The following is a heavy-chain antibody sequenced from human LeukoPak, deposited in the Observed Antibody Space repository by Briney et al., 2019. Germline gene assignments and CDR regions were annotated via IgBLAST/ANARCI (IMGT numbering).Heavy chain of an antibody. J-gene: IGHJ4*02. CDR2: ISSSSSYI. CDR1: GFTFSSYS. CDR3: ARDVSRISDY. V-gene: IGHV3-21*01. D-gene: IGHD2-15*01. Sequence: GGSLRLSCAASGFTFSSYSMNWVRQAPGKGLEWVSSISSSSSYIYYADSVEGRFTISRDNAKNSLYLQMHSLRTEDTAVYYCARDVSRISDYWGQGTLVTVSS.